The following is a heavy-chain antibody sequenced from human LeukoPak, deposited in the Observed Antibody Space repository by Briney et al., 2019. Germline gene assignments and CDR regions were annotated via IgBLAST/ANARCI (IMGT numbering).Heavy chain of an antibody. D-gene: IGHD6-19*01. V-gene: IGHV4-61*02. CDR2: IYTSGST. CDR3: AREVERYSSGWADY. J-gene: IGHJ4*02. CDR1: GGSISSGSYY. Sequence: SETLSLTCTVFGGSISSGSYYWSWIRQPAGKGLEWIGRIYTSGSTNYNPSLKSRVTISVDTSKNQFSLKLSSVTAADTAVYYCAREVERYSSGWADYWGQGTLVTVSS.